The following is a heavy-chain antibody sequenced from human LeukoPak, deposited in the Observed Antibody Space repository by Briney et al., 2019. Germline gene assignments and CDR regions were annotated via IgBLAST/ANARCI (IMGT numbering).Heavy chain of an antibody. CDR3: ARGSRIAAEDAFDI. CDR2: IYKSGST. V-gene: IGHV4-59*01. Sequence: SETLSLTCTVSGGSMSGFYWSWIRQSPGKGLEWIGYIYKSGSTNYNPSLKSRVTILVDTSKNQFSLKLSSVTAADTAVYYCARGSRIAAEDAFDIWGQGTMVTVSS. D-gene: IGHD6-13*01. CDR1: GGSMSGFY. J-gene: IGHJ3*02.